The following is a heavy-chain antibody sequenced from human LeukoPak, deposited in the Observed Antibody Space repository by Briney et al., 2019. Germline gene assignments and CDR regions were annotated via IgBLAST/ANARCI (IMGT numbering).Heavy chain of an antibody. V-gene: IGHV4-59*01. D-gene: IGHD6-19*01. CDR1: GGSFSGYY. Sequence: NPSETLSLTCAVYGGSFSGYYWSWIRQPPGKGLEWIGYIYYSGSTNYNPSLKSRVTISVDTSKNQFSLKLSSVTAADTAVYYCARLTYSSGWYSEYYYYGMDVWGQGTTVTVS. CDR3: ARLTYSSGWYSEYYYYGMDV. CDR2: IYYSGST. J-gene: IGHJ6*02.